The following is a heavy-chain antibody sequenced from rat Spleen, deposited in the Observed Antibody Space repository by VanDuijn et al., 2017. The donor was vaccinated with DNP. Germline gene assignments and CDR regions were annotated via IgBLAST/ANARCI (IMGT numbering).Heavy chain of an antibody. CDR2: VTNAGST. V-gene: IGHV3-3*01. D-gene: IGHD5-1*01. CDR3: AIQLGVFDY. J-gene: IGHJ2*01. Sequence: EIQLQESGPGLVKPSQSFSLTCSVTGYTITSGYDWSWIRKFPGNKLEWMGYVTNAGSTHYNPSLKSRISITTDTSKNQFFLQVNSVDTEDTATYYCAIQLGVFDYWDRGVMVTVSS. CDR1: GYTITSGYD.